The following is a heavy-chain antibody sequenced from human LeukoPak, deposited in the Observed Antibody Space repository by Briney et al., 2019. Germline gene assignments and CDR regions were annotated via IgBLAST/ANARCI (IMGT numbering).Heavy chain of an antibody. CDR2: IYTSGST. CDR3: ARGRGYYDSSGYYYEEDY. V-gene: IGHV4-4*07. J-gene: IGHJ4*02. D-gene: IGHD3-22*01. Sequence: SDTLSLTCTVSGGSISSYYWSWIRQPAGKGLEWIGRIYTSGSTNYNPSLKSRVTMSVDTSKNQFSLKLTSVTAADTAVYYCARGRGYYDSSGYYYEEDYWGQGTLVTVSS. CDR1: GGSISSYY.